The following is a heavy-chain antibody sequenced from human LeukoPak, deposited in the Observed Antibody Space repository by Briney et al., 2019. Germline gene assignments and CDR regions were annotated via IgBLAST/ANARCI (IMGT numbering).Heavy chain of an antibody. Sequence: GGSLRLSCAASGFTFSTFAMIWVRQPPGKGLEWVSSIFPSGGEIHYADFVRGRFTISRDNSKNTLSLQMNSLRAEDTAVYYCAKFGGYYDRSARGAPEFDYWGQGTLVTVSS. J-gene: IGHJ4*02. CDR1: GFTFSTFA. D-gene: IGHD3-22*01. CDR2: IFPSGGEI. V-gene: IGHV3-23*01. CDR3: AKFGGYYDRSARGAPEFDY.